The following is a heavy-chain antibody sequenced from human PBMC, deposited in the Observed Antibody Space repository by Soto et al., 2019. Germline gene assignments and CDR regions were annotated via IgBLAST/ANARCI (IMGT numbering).Heavy chain of an antibody. CDR3: AKSPGMYYYDSSGYYHYDY. D-gene: IGHD3-22*01. CDR2: ISGSGVST. Sequence: ETLSLTCIVSGDSVSSGGYYWSWIRQAPGKGLEWVSAISGSGVSTYYADSVKGRFTISRDNSKNTLYLQMNSLRAEDTAVYYCAKSPGMYYYDSSGYYHYDYWGQGTLVTVSS. V-gene: IGHV3-23*01. J-gene: IGHJ4*02. CDR1: GDSVSSGGYY.